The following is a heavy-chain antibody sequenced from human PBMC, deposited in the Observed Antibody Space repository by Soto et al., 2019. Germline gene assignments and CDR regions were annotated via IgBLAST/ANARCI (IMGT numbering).Heavy chain of an antibody. CDR3: ARDRGVVVPAAIPEEGYYYYGMDV. J-gene: IGHJ6*02. D-gene: IGHD2-2*02. CDR2: IYYSGST. V-gene: IGHV4-31*03. Sequence: NPSETLSLTCTVSGGSISSGGYYWSWIRQHPGKGLEWIGYIYYSGSTYYNLSLKSRVTISVDTSKNQFSLKLSSVTAADTAVYYCARDRGVVVPAAIPEEGYYYYGMDVWGQGTTVTVSS. CDR1: GGSISSGGYY.